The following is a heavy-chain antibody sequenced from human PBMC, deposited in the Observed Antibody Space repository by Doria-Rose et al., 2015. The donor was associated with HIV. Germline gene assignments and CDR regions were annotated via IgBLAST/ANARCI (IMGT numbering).Heavy chain of an antibody. D-gene: IGHD6-13*01. CDR1: GVSLSSPGMG. CDR2: IFSDDER. CDR3: ARIKSSRWYHKYYFDF. V-gene: IGHV2-26*01. J-gene: IGHJ4*02. Sequence: QITLKESGPVLVKPTETLTLTCTVSGVSLSSPGMGVSRIRQPPVTALEWLANIFSDDERSYKTSLKSRLTISRGTSKSQVVLTMTDMDPVDTATYYCARIKSSRWYHKYYFDFWGQGTLVIVSA.